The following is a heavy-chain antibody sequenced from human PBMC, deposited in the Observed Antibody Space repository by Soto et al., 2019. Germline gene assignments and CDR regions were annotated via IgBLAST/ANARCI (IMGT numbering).Heavy chain of an antibody. CDR3: ARGSCSGGSCYSPTRLYFDY. CDR1: GGSFSGYY. CDR2: INHSGST. Sequence: SSETLSLTCAVYGGSFSGYYWSWIRQPPGKGLEWIGEINHSGSTNYNPSLKSRVTISVDTSKNQFSLKLSSVTAADTAVYYCARGSCSGGSCYSPTRLYFDYWGQGTLVTVS. D-gene: IGHD2-15*01. J-gene: IGHJ4*02. V-gene: IGHV4-34*01.